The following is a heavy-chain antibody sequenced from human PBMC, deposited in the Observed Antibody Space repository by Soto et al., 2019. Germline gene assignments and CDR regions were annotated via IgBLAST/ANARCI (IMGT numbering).Heavy chain of an antibody. D-gene: IGHD3-16*01. CDR1: GGSISSYY. Sequence: PSETLSLTCTVSGGSISSYYWSWIRQPPGKGLEWIGYIYYSGSTNYNPSLKSRVTISVDTSKNQFSLKLSSVTAADTAVYYCARDRGTFFDYSGQGTLVTVSS. V-gene: IGHV4-59*01. CDR3: ARDRGTFFDY. CDR2: IYYSGST. J-gene: IGHJ4*02.